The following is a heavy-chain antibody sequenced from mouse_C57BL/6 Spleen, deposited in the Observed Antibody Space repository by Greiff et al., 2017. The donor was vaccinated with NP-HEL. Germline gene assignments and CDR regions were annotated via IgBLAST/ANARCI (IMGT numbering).Heavy chain of an antibody. V-gene: IGHV1-39*01. CDR3: AREYYYGDSYWYFEV. D-gene: IGHD1-1*01. CDR1: GYSFTDYN. J-gene: IGHJ1*03. CDR2: VNPNYGST. Sequence: EVQLQESGPELVKPGASVQISCKASGYSFTDYNMNWVKQRNGKCLEWIGVVNPNYGSTSYNQKFKGKATLTVDQSSSTAYMQLNSLTSEDSAVYYCAREYYYGDSYWYFEVWGTGATVTVTT.